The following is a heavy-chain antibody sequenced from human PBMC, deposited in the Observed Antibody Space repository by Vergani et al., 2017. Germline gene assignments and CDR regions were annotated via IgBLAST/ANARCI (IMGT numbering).Heavy chain of an antibody. Sequence: EEQLVESGGTVVRPGDSLRLSCTASGFSFDDFGMSWVRQASGKGLEWVGRIRSKANSYATAYAASVKGRFTISRDDSKNTAYLQMNSLKTEDTAVYYCTTYCSGGSCYSYAFDIWGQGTMVTVSS. J-gene: IGHJ3*02. V-gene: IGHV3-73*01. CDR3: TTYCSGGSCYSYAFDI. CDR2: IRSKANSYAT. D-gene: IGHD2-15*01. CDR1: GFSFDDFG.